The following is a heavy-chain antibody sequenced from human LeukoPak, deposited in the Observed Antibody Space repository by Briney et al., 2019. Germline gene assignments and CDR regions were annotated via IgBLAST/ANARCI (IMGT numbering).Heavy chain of an antibody. Sequence: GGSLRLSCAASGFTVSSNYMSWVRQAPGKGLEWVSVIYSGGSTYYADSVKGRFTISRDNSKNTLYLQMNSLRAEDTAVYYCARALSGTYFDYWGQGTLVTVSS. D-gene: IGHD2/OR15-2a*01. V-gene: IGHV3-66*01. CDR3: ARALSGTYFDY. CDR2: IYSGGST. J-gene: IGHJ4*02. CDR1: GFTVSSNY.